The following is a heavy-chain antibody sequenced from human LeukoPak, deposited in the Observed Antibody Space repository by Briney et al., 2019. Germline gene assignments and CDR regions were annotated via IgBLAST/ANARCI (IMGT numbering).Heavy chain of an antibody. V-gene: IGHV3-23*01. CDR1: GFTFSSYA. D-gene: IGHD3-22*01. CDR2: ISGSGGST. Sequence: PGGSLRLSCAVSGFTFSSYAMSWVRQAPGKGLEWVSGISGSGGSTYYADSVKGRFTISRDNSKNTLYLQMNSLRAEDTAVYYCAKDSYYDSSGYYPYWGQGTLVTVSS. CDR3: AKDSYYDSSGYYPY. J-gene: IGHJ4*02.